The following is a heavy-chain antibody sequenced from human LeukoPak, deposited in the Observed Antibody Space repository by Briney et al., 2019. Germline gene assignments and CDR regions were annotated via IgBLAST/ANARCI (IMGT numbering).Heavy chain of an antibody. CDR3: ANSDCDSLYCYVLDY. Sequence: GGSLRLSCAGSGFTFSSNSMSWVRQAPGKGLEWVSAVSGSGDGTYYADSVKGRFTISRDYSTDTLFLKMHSLRAEDTAQYYCANSDCDSLYCYVLDYWGQGTLVTVSS. CDR2: VSGSGDGT. CDR1: GFTFSSNS. D-gene: IGHD2/OR15-2a*01. J-gene: IGHJ4*02. V-gene: IGHV3-23*01.